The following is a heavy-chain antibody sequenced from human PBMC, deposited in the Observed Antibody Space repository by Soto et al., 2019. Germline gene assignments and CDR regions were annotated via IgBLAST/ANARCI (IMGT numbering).Heavy chain of an antibody. CDR1: GDSISSYY. V-gene: IGHV4-59*01. Sequence: QVQLQESGPGLVKPSETLSLTCAVSGDSISSYYCMWIRQPPGKGLESIGYLYYGRSAKYNPSLKSRATLSVDTSTNQCSLTLSSMTAADTALYYCPLLSMAVVPEYWGQGTLVTVSS. CDR2: LYYGRSA. J-gene: IGHJ4*02. CDR3: PLLSMAVVPEY. D-gene: IGHD3-22*01.